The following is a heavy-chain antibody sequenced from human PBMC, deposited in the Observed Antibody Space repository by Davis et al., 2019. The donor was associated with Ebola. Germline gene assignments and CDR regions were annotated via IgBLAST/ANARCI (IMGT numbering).Heavy chain of an antibody. Sequence: GGSLRLSCAASGFTFSGSAMHWVRQASGKGLEWVGRIRSKANSYATAYAASVKGRFTISRDDSKNTAYLQMNSLKTEDTAVYYCARLGTAAAGKGNWFDPWGQGTLVTVSS. CDR3: ARLGTAAAGKGNWFDP. D-gene: IGHD6-13*01. J-gene: IGHJ5*02. CDR2: IRSKANSYAT. V-gene: IGHV3-73*01. CDR1: GFTFSGSA.